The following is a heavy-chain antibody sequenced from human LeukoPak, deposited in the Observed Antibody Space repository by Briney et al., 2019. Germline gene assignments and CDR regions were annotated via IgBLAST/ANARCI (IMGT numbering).Heavy chain of an antibody. Sequence: SETLSLTCTVSGGSITSYYWSWIRQPPGKGLEWIGYIYYSGSTDYNPSLKGRVTISVATSKTQFSLKLTSVTAADTAVYYCARPTLDYDILTGYNPDAFDIWGQGTMVTVSS. CDR3: ARPTLDYDILTGYNPDAFDI. J-gene: IGHJ3*02. CDR2: IYYSGST. D-gene: IGHD3-9*01. CDR1: GGSITSYY. V-gene: IGHV4-59*08.